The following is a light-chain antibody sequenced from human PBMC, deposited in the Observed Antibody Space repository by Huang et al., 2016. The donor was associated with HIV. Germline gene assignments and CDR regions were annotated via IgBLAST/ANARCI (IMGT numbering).Light chain of an antibody. V-gene: IGKV1-NL1*01. CDR3: QQYHSTPYT. CDR2: AAS. Sequence: DIQMTQSPSSLSASVRNRVTITCLASQAIAKSLAWYQQKPGKAPKLLLYAASRLESGVPARFSGSGSGTDYPLTISSLQPEDFATYYCQQYHSTPYTFGQGTKLEIK. CDR1: QAIAKS. J-gene: IGKJ2*01.